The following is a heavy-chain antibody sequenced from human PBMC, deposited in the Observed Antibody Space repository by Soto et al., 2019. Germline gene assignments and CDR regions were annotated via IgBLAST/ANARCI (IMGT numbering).Heavy chain of an antibody. Sequence: SQTLSLTCAISGDSVSSNSAAWNWIRQSPSRGLEWLERTYYRSKWYNDYAVSVKSRITINPDTSKNQFSLQLNSVTPEDTAVYYCARGFWSGLEPHYYYYGMDVWGQGTTVTVSS. D-gene: IGHD1-1*01. CDR1: GDSVSSNSAA. J-gene: IGHJ6*02. CDR3: ARGFWSGLEPHYYYYGMDV. CDR2: TYYRSKWYN. V-gene: IGHV6-1*01.